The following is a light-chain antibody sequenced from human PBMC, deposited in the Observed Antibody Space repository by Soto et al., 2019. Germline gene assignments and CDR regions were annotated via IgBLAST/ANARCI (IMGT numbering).Light chain of an antibody. V-gene: IGKV3-15*01. CDR2: ATS. CDR3: QHYNNWPLT. CDR1: QSVSSN. Sequence: EIVLTQSPATVSLSPGERASLSCRASQSVSSNLAWYQQKPGQTPRLLIYATSTRATGIPARFSGSGSGTEFTLTISSLQSEDFAVYYCQHYNNWPLTFGGGTKVDI. J-gene: IGKJ4*01.